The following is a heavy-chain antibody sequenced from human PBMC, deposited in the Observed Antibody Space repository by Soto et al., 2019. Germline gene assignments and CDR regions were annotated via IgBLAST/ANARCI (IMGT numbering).Heavy chain of an antibody. D-gene: IGHD3-16*01. CDR1: GFIFRNYA. CDR3: ANVMIDFGGAPADY. CDR2: IRGSGGSI. V-gene: IGHV3-23*01. J-gene: IGHJ4*02. Sequence: EVQLLESGGGLIHPGGSLRLSCAASGFIFRNYAMSWVRQAPGKGLEWVSGIRGSGGSIYYADSVKGRFTISRDNAKNTLYLQMSSLRAEDTAIYYCANVMIDFGGAPADYWGQGTLVIVSS.